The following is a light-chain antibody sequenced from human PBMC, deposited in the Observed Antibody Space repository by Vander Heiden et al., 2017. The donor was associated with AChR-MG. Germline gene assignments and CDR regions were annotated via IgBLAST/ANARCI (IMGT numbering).Light chain of an antibody. CDR1: SSNIGSNY. J-gene: IGLJ3*02. V-gene: IGLV1-47*01. CDR2: RNN. Sequence: QSVLTQQPSASGTPGQRVTISCSGSSSNIGSNYVYWYQHLPGTAPKLLIYRNNQRPSGVPDRFSGSKSGTSASLAISGLRSEDEADYYCAAWDDSLSGSWVFGGGTKLTVL. CDR3: AAWDDSLSGSWV.